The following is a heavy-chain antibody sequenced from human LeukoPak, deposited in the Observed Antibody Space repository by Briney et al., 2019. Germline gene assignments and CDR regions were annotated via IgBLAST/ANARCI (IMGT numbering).Heavy chain of an antibody. V-gene: IGHV3-15*01. CDR2: IKSKTDGGTT. CDR3: TTLESRGPDDYGDYRDY. CDR1: GFTFSNAW. Sequence: GGSLRLSCAASGFTFSNAWMSWVRQAPGKGLEWVGRIKSKTDGGTTDYAALVKGRFTISRDDSKNTLYLQMNSLKTEDTAVYYCTTLESRGPDDYGDYRDYWGQGTLVTVSS. D-gene: IGHD4-17*01. J-gene: IGHJ4*02.